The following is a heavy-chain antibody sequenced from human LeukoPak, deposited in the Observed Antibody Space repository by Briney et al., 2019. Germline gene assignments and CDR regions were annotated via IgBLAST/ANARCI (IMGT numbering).Heavy chain of an antibody. CDR1: GYSISNTYY. J-gene: IGHJ4*01. D-gene: IGHD1-26*01. CDR2: IYNSGST. CDR3: AGNSSGNYFDY. Sequence: SETLSLTCAVSGYSISNTYYWGWIRQPPGKELEWIGSIYNSGSTHYNPSLKSRVTISVDTSKNQFSLKLTSVTAADTAVYYCAGNSSGNYFDYWGHGTLVTVSS. V-gene: IGHV4-38-2*01.